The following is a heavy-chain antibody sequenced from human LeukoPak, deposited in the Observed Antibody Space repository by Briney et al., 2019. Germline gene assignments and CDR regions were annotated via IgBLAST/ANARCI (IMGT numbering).Heavy chain of an antibody. CDR3: AKDIEEWLVKGGGCFDY. V-gene: IGHV3-30*18. J-gene: IGHJ4*02. CDR2: ISYDGSNK. D-gene: IGHD6-19*01. CDR1: GFIFSNSA. Sequence: GGSLGLSCAASGFIFSNSAMHWVRQAPGKGLEWVAVISYDGSNKYYADSVKGRFTISRDNSRNTLYLQMNSLRAEDTAVYYCAKDIEEWLVKGGGCFDYWGQGTLVTVSS.